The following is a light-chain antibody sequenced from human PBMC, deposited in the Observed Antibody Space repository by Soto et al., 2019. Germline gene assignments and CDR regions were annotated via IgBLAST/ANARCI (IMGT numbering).Light chain of an antibody. CDR1: QSVSSSY. J-gene: IGKJ2*01. CDR2: GAS. CDR3: QQHGRPPHP. V-gene: IGKV3-20*01. Sequence: EIVLTQSPGTLSLSPGERATLSCRASQSVSSSYLAWYQQKPGQAPRLLIYGASSRATGVPDRFSGRGSGTDFSVTSSSLEPEDSEGSSCQQHGRPPHPFGHGTRLE.